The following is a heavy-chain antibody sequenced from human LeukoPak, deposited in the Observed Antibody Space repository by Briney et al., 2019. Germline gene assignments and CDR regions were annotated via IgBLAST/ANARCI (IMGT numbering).Heavy chain of an antibody. J-gene: IGHJ4*02. CDR2: IYHSGST. CDR1: GYSISSGYY. Sequence: SETLSLTCTVSGYSISSGYYWGWIRQPPGKGLEWIGSIYHSGSTYYNPSLKSRVTISVDTSKNQFSLKLSSVTAADTAVYYCARSYYPQLRYFDWLFHFDYWGQGTLVTVSS. CDR3: ARSYYPQLRYFDWLFHFDY. V-gene: IGHV4-38-2*02. D-gene: IGHD3-9*01.